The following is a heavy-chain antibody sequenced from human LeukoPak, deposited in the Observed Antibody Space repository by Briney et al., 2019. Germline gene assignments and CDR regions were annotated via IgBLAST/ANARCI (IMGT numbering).Heavy chain of an antibody. Sequence: PGGSLRLSCAASGFAFSSYGMHWVRQAPGQGLEWVSAISGSGGSTYYADSVKGRFTISRDNSKTTLYLQMNSLRAVDTAVYYCAKVPTYYYDSSGYSAYWGQGTLVTVSS. J-gene: IGHJ4*02. CDR2: ISGSGGST. CDR1: GFAFSSYG. V-gene: IGHV3-23*01. CDR3: AKVPTYYYDSSGYSAY. D-gene: IGHD3-22*01.